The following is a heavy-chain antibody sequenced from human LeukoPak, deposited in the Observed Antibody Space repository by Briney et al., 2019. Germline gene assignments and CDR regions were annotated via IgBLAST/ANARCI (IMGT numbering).Heavy chain of an antibody. D-gene: IGHD3-3*01. CDR3: ARVARYYDFWSGYYDPYYYYGMDV. J-gene: IGHJ6*02. Sequence: SETLSLTCTVPGGSISSYYWSWIRQPAGKGLEWIGRIYTSGSTNYNPSLKSRVTMPVDTSKNQLSLKLSSVTAADTAVYYCARVARYYDFWSGYYDPYYYYGMDVWGQGTTVTVSS. CDR2: IYTSGST. CDR1: GGSISSYY. V-gene: IGHV4-4*07.